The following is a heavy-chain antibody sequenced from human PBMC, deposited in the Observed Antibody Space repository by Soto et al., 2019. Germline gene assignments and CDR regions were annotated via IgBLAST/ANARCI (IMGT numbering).Heavy chain of an antibody. V-gene: IGHV4-39*01. CDR3: ASLGDRAARQDYYYYYGMDV. D-gene: IGHD6-6*01. CDR1: GGSISSSSYY. J-gene: IGHJ6*02. CDR2: IYYSGST. Sequence: PSETLSLTCTVSGGSISSSSYYWGWIRQPPGKGLEWIGSIYYSGSTYYNPSLKSRVTISVDTSKNQFSLKLSSVTAADTAVYYCASLGDRAARQDYYYYYGMDVWGQGTTVTVSS.